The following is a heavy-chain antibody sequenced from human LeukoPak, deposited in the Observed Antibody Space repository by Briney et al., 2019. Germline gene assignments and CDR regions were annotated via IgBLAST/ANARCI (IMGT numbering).Heavy chain of an antibody. CDR2: IWHDGSHK. CDR3: VRGWGSNVYASAFDV. D-gene: IGHD3-16*01. V-gene: IGHV3-33*01. J-gene: IGHJ3*01. CDR1: GFTFSTYG. Sequence: GGSRRLSGAASGFTFSTYGMHWVRQAPGKGLEWVTVIWHDGSHKDYADSVKGRFTISRDNSKNTLYLQMNDLRAEDTAVYFCVRGWGSNVYASAFDVWGQGTMVTVSS.